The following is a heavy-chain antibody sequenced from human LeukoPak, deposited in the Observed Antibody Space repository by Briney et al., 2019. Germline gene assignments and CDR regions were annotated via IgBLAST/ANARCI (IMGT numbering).Heavy chain of an antibody. Sequence: SETLSLTCTVSGGSISSYYWSWIRQPPGKGLEWIGYIYYSGSTNYNPSLKSRVTISVDTSKNQFSLKLSSVTAADTAVYYCARAQRPGIAAARDWFDPWGQGTLVTVSS. CDR1: GGSISSYY. D-gene: IGHD6-13*01. J-gene: IGHJ5*02. CDR2: IYYSGST. CDR3: ARAQRPGIAAARDWFDP. V-gene: IGHV4-59*01.